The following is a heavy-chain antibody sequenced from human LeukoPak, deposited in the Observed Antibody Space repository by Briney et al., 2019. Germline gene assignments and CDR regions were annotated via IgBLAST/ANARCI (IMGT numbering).Heavy chain of an antibody. CDR1: GYPFTTYE. J-gene: IGHJ5*02. CDR3: ARRRSVRGYRLTYNWFDP. Sequence: GASVNVSCKTSGYPFTTYEINWVRQAAGQGLEWMGWVHPNSGNTAYAQKFQGRVTMTRNTSISTAYMELSSLRSEDTAVYYCARRRSVRGYRLTYNWFDPWGQGTLVAVSS. D-gene: IGHD3-10*02. V-gene: IGHV1-8*01. CDR2: VHPNSGNT.